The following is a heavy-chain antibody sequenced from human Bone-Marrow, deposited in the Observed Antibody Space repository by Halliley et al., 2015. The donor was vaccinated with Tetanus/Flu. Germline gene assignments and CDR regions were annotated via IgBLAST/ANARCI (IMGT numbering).Heavy chain of an antibody. J-gene: IGHJ5*02. CDR3: AKNIGGGGDT. Sequence: KGVEGIGKVQYRGITHYNPSLNSRVPISGDKSKTPFSRALTSVTAADTATYYCAKNIGGGGDTWGQGILVTFSS. V-gene: IGHV4-4*02. CDR2: VQYRGIT. D-gene: IGHD3-10*01.